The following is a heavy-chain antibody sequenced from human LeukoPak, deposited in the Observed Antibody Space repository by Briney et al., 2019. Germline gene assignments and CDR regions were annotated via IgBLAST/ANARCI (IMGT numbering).Heavy chain of an antibody. CDR2: IRNDGGND. V-gene: IGHV3-30*02. CDR3: AKDPLL. J-gene: IGHJ4*02. Sequence: PGGSLRLSCGASGFTFSDYGMHWVRQAPGKGLEWVAFIRNDGGNDYYADSVKGRFTVSRDNSKNTVFLQMSSLRAEDTAVYYCAKDPLLGGQGTLVTVSS. CDR1: GFTFSDYG.